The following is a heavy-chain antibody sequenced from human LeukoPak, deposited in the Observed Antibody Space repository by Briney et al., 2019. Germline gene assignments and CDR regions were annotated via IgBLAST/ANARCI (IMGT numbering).Heavy chain of an antibody. D-gene: IGHD6-19*01. Sequence: GGPLRLSCSASGFTFTTYSMYWVRQAPGNGLEYVSAVSYHGLSTYYADSVEGRFTISRDNSKNNLHLQMSSPKHDDTAVYYCVKGGPYSGAWYLFDYWGQGTLVTVSS. CDR1: GFTFTTYS. CDR2: VSYHGLST. CDR3: VKGGPYSGAWYLFDY. V-gene: IGHV3-64D*09. J-gene: IGHJ4*02.